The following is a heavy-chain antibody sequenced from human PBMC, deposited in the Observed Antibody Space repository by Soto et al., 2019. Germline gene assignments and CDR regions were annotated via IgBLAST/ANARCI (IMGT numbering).Heavy chain of an antibody. CDR3: SRGATASYPWSRIFDF. Sequence: EVQLLESGGDLKQPGGSLRLSCVASGLTFGSRAMSWVRQAPGEGLQWVSTITDTGGDAKYADSVRGRFVISRDNSKKSLYLQMPSLTAEDSAMYFCSRGATASYPWSRIFDFWGRGTLVTVSS. CDR1: GLTFGSRA. D-gene: IGHD3-3*01. CDR2: ITDTGGDA. V-gene: IGHV3-23*01. J-gene: IGHJ4*02.